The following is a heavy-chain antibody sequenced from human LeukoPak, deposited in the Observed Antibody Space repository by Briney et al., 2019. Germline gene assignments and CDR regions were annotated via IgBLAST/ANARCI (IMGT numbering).Heavy chain of an antibody. V-gene: IGHV3-21*01. CDR3: ARDPSGGNEGY. D-gene: IGHD4-23*01. CDR2: ISSSSSYI. J-gene: IGHJ4*02. CDR1: GFTFSSYS. Sequence: PGESLKISCAASGFTFSSYSMNWVRQAPGKGLEWVSSISSSSSYIYYADSVKGRFTISRDNAKNSLYLQMNSLRAEDTAVYYCARDPSGGNEGYWGQGTLVTVSS.